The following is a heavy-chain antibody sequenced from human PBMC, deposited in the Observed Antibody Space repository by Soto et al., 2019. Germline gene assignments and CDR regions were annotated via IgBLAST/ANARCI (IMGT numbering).Heavy chain of an antibody. V-gene: IGHV4-59*08. CDR3: ARTRITMIGVVSNDEYEH. D-gene: IGHD3-22*01. CDR2: IYYSGST. Sequence: SGTLSLTCTVSGGSISSYYWSWLRQPPGKGLEWIGYIYYSGSTNYNPSLKSRVTISVDTSKNQFSLKLSSVTAADTAVYYCARTRITMIGVVSNDEYEHWGHGTLVTVPS. J-gene: IGHJ4*01. CDR1: GGSISSYY.